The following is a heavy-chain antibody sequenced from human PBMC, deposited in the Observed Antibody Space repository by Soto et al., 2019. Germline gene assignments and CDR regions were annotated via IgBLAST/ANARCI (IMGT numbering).Heavy chain of an antibody. CDR1: GYTFTSDY. V-gene: IGHV1-46*01. CDR2: INPSGGST. D-gene: IGHD1-26*01. CDR3: ARFEQWELLTKAY. J-gene: IGHJ4*02. Sequence: ASVKGSCKAAGYTFTSDYMHWVRHAPGQGREWMGIINPSGGSTSYAQKFQGRGTMTRDTSTSPVYMELRRLRSDDTAVYYCARFEQWELLTKAYWGQGPLVPVSS.